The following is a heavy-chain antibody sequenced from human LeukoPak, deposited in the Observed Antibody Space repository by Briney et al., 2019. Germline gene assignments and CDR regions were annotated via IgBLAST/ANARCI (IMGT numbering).Heavy chain of an antibody. CDR1: GGSFSGYY. Sequence: PSETLSLTCAVYGGSFSGYYWSWIRQPPGKGLEWIGEINHSGSTNYNPSLKSRVTISVDTSKNQFSLKLSSVTAADTAVYYCARDGSFVGLDAFDIWGQGTMVTVSS. V-gene: IGHV4-34*01. CDR2: INHSGST. CDR3: ARDGSFVGLDAFDI. D-gene: IGHD1-26*01. J-gene: IGHJ3*02.